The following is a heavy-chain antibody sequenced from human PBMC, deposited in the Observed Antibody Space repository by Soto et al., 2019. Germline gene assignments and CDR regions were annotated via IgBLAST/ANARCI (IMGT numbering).Heavy chain of an antibody. Sequence: ASVKVSCKASGYTFTGYYMHWVRQAPGQGLEWMGWINPNSGGTNYAQKFQGWVTMTRDTSISTAYMELSRLRSDDTAVYYCARDQGLQIAAVGEYYGMDVWGQGTTVTVSS. V-gene: IGHV1-2*04. CDR1: GYTFTGYY. D-gene: IGHD3-16*01. J-gene: IGHJ6*02. CDR2: INPNSGGT. CDR3: ARDQGLQIAAVGEYYGMDV.